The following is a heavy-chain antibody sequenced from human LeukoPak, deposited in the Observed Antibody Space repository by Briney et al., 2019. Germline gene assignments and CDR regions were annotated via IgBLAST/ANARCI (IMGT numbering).Heavy chain of an antibody. CDR3: AKQQGAYNYDFDY. Sequence: GGSLRLSCAASGFTLSSYAMGWVRQAPGKGLEWVSVTSGSGGSTYYADSVKGRFTISRDNSKNTLYLQMNSLRAEDTAVYYCAKQQGAYNYDFDYWRQGTLVTVSS. CDR1: GFTLSSYA. D-gene: IGHD5-24*01. V-gene: IGHV3-23*01. J-gene: IGHJ4*02. CDR2: TSGSGGST.